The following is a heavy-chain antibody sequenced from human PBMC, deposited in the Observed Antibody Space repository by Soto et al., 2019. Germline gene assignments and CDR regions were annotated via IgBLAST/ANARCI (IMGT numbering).Heavy chain of an antibody. V-gene: IGHV1-3*01. CDR2: INAGNGNT. J-gene: IGHJ4*02. CDR1: GYTFTSYA. Sequence: QVQLVQSGAEVKKPGASVKVSCKASGYTFTSYAMHWVRQAPGQRLEWMGWINAGNGNTKSSQKFQGRVTITMDTSGSTAYMELSSRRSEDTAVYYCARDYGDYVFAYWGQGTLVTVSS. CDR3: ARDYGDYVFAY. D-gene: IGHD4-17*01.